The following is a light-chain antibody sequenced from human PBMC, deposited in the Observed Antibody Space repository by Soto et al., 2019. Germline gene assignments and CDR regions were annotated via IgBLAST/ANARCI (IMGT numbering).Light chain of an antibody. CDR3: QQHGSSPGT. Sequence: EIVLTQSPGTLSLSPGERATLSCRASQIVSYSYLAWYQQKPGQAPRLLIYGAFNRATGIPDRFSGSGSGTDFTLTISRLEPEDFAMYXCQQHGSSPGTSGQRTRLDSK. V-gene: IGKV3-20*01. CDR1: QIVSYSY. J-gene: IGKJ1*01. CDR2: GAF.